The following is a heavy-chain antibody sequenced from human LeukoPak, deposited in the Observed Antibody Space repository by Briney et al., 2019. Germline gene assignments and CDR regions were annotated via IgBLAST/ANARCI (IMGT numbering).Heavy chain of an antibody. Sequence: SGTLSLTRTVSGGSISSSSYYWGWIRQPPGKGLEWIGSIYYSGSTYYNPSPKSRVSISVHTSKNQFSLNLSSVTAADTAVYYCARGGPFDYWGQGTLVTVSS. D-gene: IGHD3-16*01. CDR2: IYYSGST. CDR3: ARGGPFDY. J-gene: IGHJ4*02. V-gene: IGHV4-39*01. CDR1: GGSISSSSYY.